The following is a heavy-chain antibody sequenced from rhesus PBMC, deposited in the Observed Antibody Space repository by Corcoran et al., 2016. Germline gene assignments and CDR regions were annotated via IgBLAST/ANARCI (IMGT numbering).Heavy chain of an antibody. D-gene: IGHD6-37*01. CDR1: GYSFTTHY. CDR2: ISPYNGNK. CDR3: TRDKSGGFDY. V-gene: IGHV1-180*01. Sequence: QVQLVQSGGEIKQPGASVKLSCKASGYSFTTHYIHWVRQDPGQGLDWKGQISPYNGNKHSAPTFQGRVTITTDTSTSTAYMALSSLRSEDTAVYYCTRDKSGGFDYWGQGVLVTVSS. J-gene: IGHJ4*01.